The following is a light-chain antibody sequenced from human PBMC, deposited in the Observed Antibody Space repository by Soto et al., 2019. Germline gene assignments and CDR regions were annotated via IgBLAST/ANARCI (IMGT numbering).Light chain of an antibody. J-gene: IGKJ4*01. CDR3: QQRSNGQVT. Sequence: EILLTQSPGTLSSSPGERATLSCRASQSVSSSYLAWYQQKPGQAPRLLIYAASNRATDIPARFSGSGSGTDFTLTISSLEPEDFAVYYCQQRSNGQVTFGGGTKV. CDR1: QSVSSSY. CDR2: AAS. V-gene: IGKV3D-20*02.